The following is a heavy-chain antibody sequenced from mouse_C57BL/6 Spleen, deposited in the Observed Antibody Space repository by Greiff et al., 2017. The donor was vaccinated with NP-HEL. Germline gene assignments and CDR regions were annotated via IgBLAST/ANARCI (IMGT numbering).Heavy chain of an antibody. CDR1: GFTFSSYT. CDR3: ARPLTGSLFAY. CDR2: ISGGGGNT. V-gene: IGHV5-9*01. J-gene: IGHJ3*01. D-gene: IGHD4-1*01. Sequence: EVKVEESGGGLVKPGGSLKLSCAASGFTFSSYTMSWVRQTPEKRLEWVATISGGGGNTYYPDSVKGRFTISRDNAKNTLYLQMSSLGSEDTALYYCARPLTGSLFAYWGQGTLVTVSA.